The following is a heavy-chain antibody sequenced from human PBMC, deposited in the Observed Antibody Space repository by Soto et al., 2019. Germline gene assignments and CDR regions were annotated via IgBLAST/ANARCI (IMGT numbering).Heavy chain of an antibody. Sequence: SETLSLTCTVSGGSISSYYWSWIRQPPGKGLEWIGYIYYSGSTNYNPSLKSRVTISVDTSKNQFSLKLSSVTAADTAVYYCARELRFLEWLSPPYYGMDVWGQGTTVTVSS. CDR2: IYYSGST. CDR3: ARELRFLEWLSPPYYGMDV. CDR1: GGSISSYY. D-gene: IGHD3-3*01. V-gene: IGHV4-59*01. J-gene: IGHJ6*02.